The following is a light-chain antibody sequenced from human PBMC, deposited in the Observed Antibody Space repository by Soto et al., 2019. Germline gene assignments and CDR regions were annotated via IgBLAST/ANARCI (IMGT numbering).Light chain of an antibody. CDR2: VGTGGIVG. Sequence: QSVLTQPPSASASXGASVXLTCTLSSGYSNYKVDWYQQRPGKGPRFVMRVGTGGIVGSKGDGIPDRFSVLGSGLNRYLTIKNIQEEDESDYHCGADHGSGSNFLVVFGGGTKLTVL. CDR3: GADHGSGSNFLVV. V-gene: IGLV9-49*01. CDR1: SGYSNYK. J-gene: IGLJ2*01.